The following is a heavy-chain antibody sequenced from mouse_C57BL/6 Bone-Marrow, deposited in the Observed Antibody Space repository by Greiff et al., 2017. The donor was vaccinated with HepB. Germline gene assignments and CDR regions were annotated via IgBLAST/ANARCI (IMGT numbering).Heavy chain of an antibody. CDR3: TKYYYGSKDWYFDV. CDR2: IYPGNSDT. J-gene: IGHJ1*03. CDR1: GYTFTSYW. V-gene: IGHV1-5*01. D-gene: IGHD1-1*01. Sequence: EVQRVESGTVLARPGASVKMSCKTSGYTFTSYWMHWVKQRPGQGLEWIGAIYPGNSDTSYNQKFKGKAKLTAVTSASTAYMELSSLTNEDSAVYYCTKYYYGSKDWYFDVWGTGTTVTVSS.